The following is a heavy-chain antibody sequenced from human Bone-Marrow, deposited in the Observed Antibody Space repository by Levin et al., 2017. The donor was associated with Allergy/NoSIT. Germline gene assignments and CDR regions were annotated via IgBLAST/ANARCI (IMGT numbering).Heavy chain of an antibody. D-gene: IGHD6-19*01. CDR3: AREDPYSSGWYSFES. Sequence: SCAASGFTFTNYHMNWVRQAPGKGLEWLSYISSSGGTIYYADAVKGRFTISRDNAKNSLYLQMNSLRDEDTAVYYCAREDPYSSGWYSFESWGQGTLVTVSS. CDR1: GFTFTNYH. V-gene: IGHV3-48*02. CDR2: ISSSGGTI. J-gene: IGHJ4*02.